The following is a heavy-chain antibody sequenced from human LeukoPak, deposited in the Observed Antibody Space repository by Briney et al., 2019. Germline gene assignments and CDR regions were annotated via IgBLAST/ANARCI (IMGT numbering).Heavy chain of an antibody. V-gene: IGHV4-39*01. CDR1: GGSISSSSHY. CDR2: IYYSGST. Sequence: SETLSLTCTVSGGSISSSSHYWAWIRQSPGTGLEWIGSIYYSGSTYYNPSLKSRATISVDTSNNQISLKVSSVPAADSALYFCARQRTSGSASNLRVAQIDSWGQGTLVTVSS. CDR3: ARQRTSGSASNLRVAQIDS. D-gene: IGHD3-3*01. J-gene: IGHJ4*02.